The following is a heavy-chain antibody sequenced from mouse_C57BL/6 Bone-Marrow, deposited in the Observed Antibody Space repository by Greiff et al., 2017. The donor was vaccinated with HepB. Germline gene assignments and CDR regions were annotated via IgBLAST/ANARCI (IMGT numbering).Heavy chain of an antibody. Sequence: EVQVVESGGGLVQPKGSLKLSCAASGFSFNTYAMNWVRQAPGKGLEWVARIRSKSNNYATYYADSVKDRFTISRDDSESMLYLQMNNLKTEDTAMYYCVRQGIYYGNYLFAYWGQGTLVTVSA. V-gene: IGHV10-1*01. CDR2: IRSKSNNYAT. D-gene: IGHD2-1*01. J-gene: IGHJ3*01. CDR1: GFSFNTYA. CDR3: VRQGIYYGNYLFAY.